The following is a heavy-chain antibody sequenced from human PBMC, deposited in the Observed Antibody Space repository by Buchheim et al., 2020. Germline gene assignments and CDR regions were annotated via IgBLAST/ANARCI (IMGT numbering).Heavy chain of an antibody. J-gene: IGHJ6*02. CDR3: AREQNGVHSYYYYGMDV. D-gene: IGHD1-1*01. CDR2: ISYDGSNK. CDR1: GFTFSSYA. V-gene: IGHV3-30*04. Sequence: QVQLVESGGGVVQPGRSLRLSCAASGFTFSSYAMHWVRPAPGKGLEWVAVISYDGSNKYYADSVKGRFTISRDNSKNTLYLQMNSLRAEDTAVYYCAREQNGVHSYYYYGMDVWGQGTT.